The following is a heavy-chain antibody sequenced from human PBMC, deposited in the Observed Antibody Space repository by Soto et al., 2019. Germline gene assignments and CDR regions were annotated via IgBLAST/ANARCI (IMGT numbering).Heavy chain of an antibody. D-gene: IGHD3-10*02. V-gene: IGHV3-33*01. CDR3: ARDHLPSPSLRSYYYYDMDV. J-gene: IGHJ6*02. Sequence: QVQLVESGGGVVQPGRPLRLSCAASGFSFSSYGMHWVRQAPGKGLEWVAIIWYDGSNKYYADSVKGRFTISRDNSKNTLYLQMNSLRAEDTAVYYCARDHLPSPSLRSYYYYDMDVWGQGTTVSVSS. CDR1: GFSFSSYG. CDR2: IWYDGSNK.